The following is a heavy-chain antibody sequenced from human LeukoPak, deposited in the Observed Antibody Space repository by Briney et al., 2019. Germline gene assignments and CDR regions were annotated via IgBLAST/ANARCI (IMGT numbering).Heavy chain of an antibody. CDR2: INHSGST. CDR1: GGSFSDYY. V-gene: IGHV4-34*01. D-gene: IGHD4-23*01. CDR3: AGGSAGAVVTLYYYMDV. Sequence: SETLSLTCAVYGGSFSDYYWSWIRQPPGKGLEWIGEINHSGSTNYNPSLKSRATISVDMSKNQFSLKLSSVTAADTAVYYCAGGSAGAVVTLYYYMDVWGKGTTVTVSS. J-gene: IGHJ6*03.